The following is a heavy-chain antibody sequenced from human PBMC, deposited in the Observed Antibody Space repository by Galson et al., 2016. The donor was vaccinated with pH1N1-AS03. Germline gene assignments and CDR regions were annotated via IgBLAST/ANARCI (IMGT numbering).Heavy chain of an antibody. CDR2: INAGTGNT. J-gene: IGHJ6*02. V-gene: IGHV1-3*01. Sequence: SVKVSCKASGYSFTRYAVHWVRQAPGQRLEWMGWINAGTGNTKSSQQFQARLTITRDTSASTVYMELRGLGTGVTAVYYCARNVAEAEAGTRSPYGMDVWGRGTTVSVSS. CDR3: ARNVAEAEAGTRSPYGMDV. D-gene: IGHD6-19*01. CDR1: GYSFTRYA.